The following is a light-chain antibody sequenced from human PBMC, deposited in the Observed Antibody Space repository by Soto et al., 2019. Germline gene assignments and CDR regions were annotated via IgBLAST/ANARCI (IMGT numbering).Light chain of an antibody. J-gene: IGKJ1*01. V-gene: IGKV3-15*01. CDR2: GAS. CDR3: QQYHNLWT. CDR1: QSVSSN. Sequence: EIVMTQSPATLSVSPGERATLSCRASQSVSSNLAWYQQKPGQAPRPLIYGASTRAAGVPARFSGSGSGTEFTLTISSLQSEDSAVYYCQQYHNLWTFGQGTEVEIK.